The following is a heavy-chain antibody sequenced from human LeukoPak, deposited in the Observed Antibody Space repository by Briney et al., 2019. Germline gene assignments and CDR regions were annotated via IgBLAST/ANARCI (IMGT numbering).Heavy chain of an antibody. CDR2: IYSGGST. Sequence: GGSLRLSCAASGFTVSSNYMSWVRQAPGKGLEWVSVIYSGGSTYYADSVKGRFTISRDNSKNTLYLQMNSLRAEDTAVYYCAKHSSYDILTAYYFDYWGQGTLVTVSS. D-gene: IGHD3-9*01. V-gene: IGHV3-53*01. CDR3: AKHSSYDILTAYYFDY. CDR1: GFTVSSNY. J-gene: IGHJ4*02.